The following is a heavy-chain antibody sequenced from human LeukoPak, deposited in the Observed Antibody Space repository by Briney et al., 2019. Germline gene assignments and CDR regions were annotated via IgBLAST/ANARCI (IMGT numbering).Heavy chain of an antibody. CDR1: GGSISSYY. Sequence: SETLSLTCTVSGGSISSYYWSWIRQPPGKGLEWIGRIYTSGSTNYNPSLKSRVTMSVDTSKNQFSLKLSSVTAADTPVYYCARDRGPVRAAIIWYDWWEQGPLVTVSS. J-gene: IGHJ5*01. D-gene: IGHD5-12*01. CDR3: ARDRGPVRAAIIWYDW. CDR2: IYTSGST. V-gene: IGHV4-4*07.